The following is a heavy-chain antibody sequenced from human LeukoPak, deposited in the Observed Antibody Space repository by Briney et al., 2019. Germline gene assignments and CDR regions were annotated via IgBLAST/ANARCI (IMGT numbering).Heavy chain of an antibody. J-gene: IGHJ6*04. CDR2: IRHDGGNK. Sequence: GGSLRLSCAASGFIFSSYGMHWVRQAPGKGLEWVAFIRHDGGNKYYADSVKGRFIISRDNSKNTLYLQMNSLRAEDTAVYYCANDVGSSTTPDVWGKGTTVTVSS. V-gene: IGHV3-30*02. CDR1: GFIFSSYG. D-gene: IGHD2-15*01. CDR3: ANDVGSSTTPDV.